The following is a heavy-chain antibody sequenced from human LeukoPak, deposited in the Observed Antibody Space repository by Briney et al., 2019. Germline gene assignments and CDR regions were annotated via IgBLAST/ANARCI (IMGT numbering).Heavy chain of an antibody. CDR1: GGSISSSGYY. Sequence: SETLSLTCIVSGGSISSSGYYWGWIRQSPGKGMEWIASLFYTGSTHYNPSLKSRVTISGDTSKNQFSLKLSSVTAADTAVYYCAGTGNPAHFQHWGQGTLVTVSS. D-gene: IGHD1-1*01. V-gene: IGHV4-39*01. CDR3: AGTGNPAHFQH. CDR2: LFYTGST. J-gene: IGHJ1*01.